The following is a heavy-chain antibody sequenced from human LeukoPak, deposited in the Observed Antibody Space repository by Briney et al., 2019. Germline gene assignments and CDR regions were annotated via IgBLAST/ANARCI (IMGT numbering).Heavy chain of an antibody. CDR2: ISYDGSNK. Sequence: GRSLRLSCAASGFTFSTYGMHWVRQAPGKGLEWVAVISYDGSNKYYADSVKGRFTISRDNSKNTLYLQMNSLRTEDTAVYYCAKGNSGYYTFFDCWGQGTLVTVSS. CDR1: GFTFSTYG. J-gene: IGHJ4*02. V-gene: IGHV3-30*18. D-gene: IGHD3-22*01. CDR3: AKGNSGYYTFFDC.